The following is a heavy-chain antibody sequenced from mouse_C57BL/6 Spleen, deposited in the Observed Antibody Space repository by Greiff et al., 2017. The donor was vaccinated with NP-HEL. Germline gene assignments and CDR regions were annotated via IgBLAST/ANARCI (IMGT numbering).Heavy chain of an antibody. J-gene: IGHJ2*01. CDR1: GYSITSGYY. CDR3: AREKLGLSGYFDY. D-gene: IGHD4-1*01. Sequence: VQLKESGPGLVKPSQSLSLTCSVTGYSITSGYYWNWIRQFPGNKLEWMGYISYDGSNNYNPSLKNRISITRDTSKNQFFLKLNSVTTEDTATYYCAREKLGLSGYFDYWGQGTTLTVSS. V-gene: IGHV3-6*01. CDR2: ISYDGSN.